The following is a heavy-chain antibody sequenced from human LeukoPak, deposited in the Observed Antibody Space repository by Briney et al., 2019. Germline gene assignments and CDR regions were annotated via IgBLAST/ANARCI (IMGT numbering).Heavy chain of an antibody. CDR2: ISSSSSYI. V-gene: IGHV3-21*01. CDR1: GFTFSSYS. Sequence: PGGSLRLSCAASGFTFSSYSMNWVRQAPGKGLEWVSSISSSSSYIYYADSVKGRFTISRDNAKNSLYLQMNSLRAEDTAVYYCARDLNDGDAFDIWGQGTMVTVSS. J-gene: IGHJ3*02. CDR3: ARDLNDGDAFDI.